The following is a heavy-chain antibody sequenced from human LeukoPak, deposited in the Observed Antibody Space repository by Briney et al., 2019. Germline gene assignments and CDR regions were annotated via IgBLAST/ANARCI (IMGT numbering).Heavy chain of an antibody. J-gene: IGHJ4*02. CDR2: ISYDGSNK. Sequence: QSGGSLRLSCAASGFTFSSYGMHWVRQAPGKGLEWVAVISYDGSNKYYADSVKGRFTISRDNSKNTLYLQMNSLRAEDTAVYYCARASDDGSGFLSGPPSTADYWGQGTLVTVSS. CDR1: GFTFSSYG. CDR3: ARASDDGSGFLSGPPSTADY. V-gene: IGHV3-30*03. D-gene: IGHD3-22*01.